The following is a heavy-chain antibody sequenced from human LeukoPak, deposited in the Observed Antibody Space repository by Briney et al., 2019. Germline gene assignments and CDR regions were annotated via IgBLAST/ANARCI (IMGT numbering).Heavy chain of an antibody. V-gene: IGHV3-74*01. Sequence: GGSLRLSCAASGFIFSSYWMHWVRQAPGKGLVWVSRINSDGISTSYADSVKGRFTISRDNAKNTLYLQMNSLRAEDTAVYYCARRYCSSTSCLFDYWGQGTLVTVSS. CDR2: INSDGIST. J-gene: IGHJ4*02. CDR1: GFIFSSYW. CDR3: ARRYCSSTSCLFDY. D-gene: IGHD2-2*01.